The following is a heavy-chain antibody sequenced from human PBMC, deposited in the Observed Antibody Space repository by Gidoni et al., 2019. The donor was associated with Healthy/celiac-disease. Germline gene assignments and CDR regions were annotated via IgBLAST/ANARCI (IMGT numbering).Heavy chain of an antibody. D-gene: IGHD6-19*01. V-gene: IGHV3-30*18. CDR2: ITYDGSNK. Sequence: QVQLVESGGGVVQPGRSLRLSCAASGFTFSSYCMHWVRQAPGKGLEWVAVITYDGSNKYYADSVKGRFTISRDNSKNTLYLQMNSLRAEDTAVYYCAKDVRTHIRLGSGWFPGIDYWGQGTLVTVSS. CDR1: GFTFSSYC. J-gene: IGHJ4*02. CDR3: AKDVRTHIRLGSGWFPGIDY.